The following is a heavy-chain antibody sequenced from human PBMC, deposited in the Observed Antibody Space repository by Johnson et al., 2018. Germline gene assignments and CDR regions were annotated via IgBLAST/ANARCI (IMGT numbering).Heavy chain of an antibody. CDR2: VWYYGNNK. Sequence: QVQLVQSGGGVVQPGRSLRLSCAASGFSFSAYGIHWVRQAPGKGLEWVAIVWYYGNNKVYADSVKGRLTISRDNQKNMVDLQMNSLTDEDTAVYFCARGKVGTTDYYYGVDVWGQGTTVTVSS. V-gene: IGHV3-33*01. D-gene: IGHD1-26*01. J-gene: IGHJ6*02. CDR1: GFSFSAYG. CDR3: ARGKVGTTDYYYGVDV.